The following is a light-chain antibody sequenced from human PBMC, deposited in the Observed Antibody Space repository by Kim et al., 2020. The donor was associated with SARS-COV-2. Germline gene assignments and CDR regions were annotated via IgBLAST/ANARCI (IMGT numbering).Light chain of an antibody. CDR1: SGSIASNY. Sequence: GKTVTTSYTRTSGSIASNYVQWYQQRPGSAPTTVIYEDNQRPSGVPARFSGSSDSSSNSASLTISGLKTEDEADYYCQSYDSSSVVFGGGTQLTVL. CDR2: EDN. V-gene: IGLV6-57*03. J-gene: IGLJ2*01. CDR3: QSYDSSSVV.